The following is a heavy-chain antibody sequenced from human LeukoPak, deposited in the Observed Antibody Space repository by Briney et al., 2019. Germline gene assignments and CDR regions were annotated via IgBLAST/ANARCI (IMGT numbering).Heavy chain of an antibody. Sequence: ASVSVSCKVSGYTLTELSMHWGRQAPGKGLEGMGGFDPEDGETIYAQKFQGRVTMTEDTSTDTAYMELSSLRSEDTALYYCARNYDRRPFDYWGQGILVTVSS. D-gene: IGHD3-22*01. CDR3: ARNYDRRPFDY. CDR1: GYTLTELS. V-gene: IGHV1-24*01. J-gene: IGHJ4*02. CDR2: FDPEDGET.